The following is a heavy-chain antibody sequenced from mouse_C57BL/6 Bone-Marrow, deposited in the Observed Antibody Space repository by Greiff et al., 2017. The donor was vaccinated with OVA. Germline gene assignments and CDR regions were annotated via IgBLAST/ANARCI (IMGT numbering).Heavy chain of an antibody. V-gene: IGHV1-22*01. D-gene: IGHD1-1*01. Sequence: EVQLQQSGPELVKPGASVKMSCKASGYTFTDYNMHWVKQSHGKSLEWIGYINPNNGGTSYNQKFKGKATLTVNKSSSTAYMELRSLTSEDSAVYYCARGYYGSSPYYFDYWGQGTTLTVSS. CDR3: ARGYYGSSPYYFDY. CDR2: INPNNGGT. CDR1: GYTFTDYN. J-gene: IGHJ2*01.